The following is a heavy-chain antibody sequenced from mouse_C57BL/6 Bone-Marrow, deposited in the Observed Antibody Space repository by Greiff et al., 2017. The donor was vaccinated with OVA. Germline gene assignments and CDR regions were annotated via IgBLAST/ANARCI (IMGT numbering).Heavy chain of an antibody. CDR1: GYTFTSYW. Sequence: QVQLQQPGAELVKPGASVKMSCKASGYTFTSYWITWVKQRPGQGLEWIGDIYPGSGSTNYNEKFKSKATLTVDTSSTTAYMQLSSLTSEGSAVYYCAKNYYGSSDVGWFAYWGQGALVTVSA. V-gene: IGHV1-55*01. CDR2: IYPGSGST. D-gene: IGHD1-1*01. J-gene: IGHJ3*01. CDR3: AKNYYGSSDVGWFAY.